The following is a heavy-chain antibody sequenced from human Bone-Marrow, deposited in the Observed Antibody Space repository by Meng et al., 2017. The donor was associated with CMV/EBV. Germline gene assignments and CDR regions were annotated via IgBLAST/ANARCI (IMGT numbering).Heavy chain of an antibody. CDR3: ARAARITIFGVVTRKYYFDY. V-gene: IGHV4-38-2*02. CDR2: IYYSGST. J-gene: IGHJ4*02. D-gene: IGHD3-3*01. Sequence: SETLSLTCTVAGYSINSDYYWGWIRQPPGKGLEWIGSIYYSGSTYYNPSLKSRVTISVDTSKNQFSLKLSSVTAADTAVYYCARAARITIFGVVTRKYYFDYWGQGTLVTVSS. CDR1: GYSINSDYY.